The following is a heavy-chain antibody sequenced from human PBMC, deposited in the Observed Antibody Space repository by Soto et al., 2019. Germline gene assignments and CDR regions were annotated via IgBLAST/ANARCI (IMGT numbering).Heavy chain of an antibody. V-gene: IGHV1-46*01. D-gene: IGHD2-2*01. Sequence: ASVKVSCKASVYTFTSYAISWVRQAPGQGLEWMGIINPTGGSTSYAQKFQGRVTMTRDTSTSTVYMELSSLRSEDTAVYYCARAYCISTSCPSLGMDVWGQGATVTVSS. J-gene: IGHJ6*02. CDR3: ARAYCISTSCPSLGMDV. CDR1: VYTFTSYA. CDR2: INPTGGST.